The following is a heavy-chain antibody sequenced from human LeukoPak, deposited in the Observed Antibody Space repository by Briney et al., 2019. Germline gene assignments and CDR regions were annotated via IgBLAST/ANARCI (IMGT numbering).Heavy chain of an antibody. CDR2: IYYTGST. CDR3: ARHVRNIGVVVAATFRPNWFDP. J-gene: IGHJ5*02. V-gene: IGHV4-39*01. Sequence: SETLSLTCTVSGGSISSSSYYWGWIRQPPGKGLDWIGSIYYTGSTYNNPSLKSRVTISVDTSKNQFSLKLSSMTAADTAVYYCARHVRNIGVVVAATFRPNWFDPWGQGTLVTVSS. CDR1: GGSISSSSYY. D-gene: IGHD2-15*01.